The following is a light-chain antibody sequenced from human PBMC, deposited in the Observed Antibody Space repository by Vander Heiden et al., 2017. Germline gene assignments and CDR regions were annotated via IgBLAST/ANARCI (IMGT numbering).Light chain of an antibody. J-gene: IGKJ2*01. CDR1: QCVSSSY. V-gene: IGKV3-20*01. Sequence: EIVLTQSPGTLSLSPGERATLACRASQCVSSSYLAWYKQKPGQAPRLLIYGASSRATGIPDRFSGSGSGTDFTLTISRLEPEDFAVYYCQQYGSSPRYTFGQGTKLEIK. CDR2: GAS. CDR3: QQYGSSPRYT.